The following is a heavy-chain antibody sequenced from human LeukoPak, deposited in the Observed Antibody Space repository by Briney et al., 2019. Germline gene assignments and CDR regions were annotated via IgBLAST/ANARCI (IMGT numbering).Heavy chain of an antibody. CDR3: SRLTHSYYSDTSGYYPYYCMDV. J-gene: IGHJ6*03. D-gene: IGHD3-22*01. Sequence: PSETLSLTCTVSAGSISSSDYYWVWIRQSPGKGLEWIGRISYGGNTYYNPSLKSRVTISVDTSKNHFSLRLSSVTAADTAVYYCSRLTHSYYSDTSGYYPYYCMDVWGEGTTVTVSS. CDR1: AGSISSSDYY. V-gene: IGHV4-39*02. CDR2: ISYGGNT.